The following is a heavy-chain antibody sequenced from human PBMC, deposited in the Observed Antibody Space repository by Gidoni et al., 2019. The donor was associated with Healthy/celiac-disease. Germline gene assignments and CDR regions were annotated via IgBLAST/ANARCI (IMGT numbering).Heavy chain of an antibody. D-gene: IGHD2-21*01. V-gene: IGHV1-46*03. CDR2: INPSGGST. Sequence: VQLVQSGAEVKKPGASVTVSCKASGYTFTSYYMHWVRQAPGQGLEWMGIINPSGGSTSYAQKFQGRVTMTRDTSTSTVYMELSSLRSEDTAVYYCALAYCGGDCYSPSYYMDVWGKGTTVTVSS. CDR1: GYTFTSYY. CDR3: ALAYCGGDCYSPSYYMDV. J-gene: IGHJ6*03.